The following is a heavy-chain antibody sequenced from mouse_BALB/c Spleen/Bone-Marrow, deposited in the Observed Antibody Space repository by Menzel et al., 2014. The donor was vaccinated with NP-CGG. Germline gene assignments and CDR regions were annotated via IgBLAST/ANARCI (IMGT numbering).Heavy chain of an antibody. CDR1: GYTFTYYS. V-gene: IGHV1-4*01. Sequence: LQLLESGAELARPGASVRLSCRASGYTFTYYSMYWVKQRPGQGLEWIGYINPTSNYTNYNRHFKDKATLTAATSSSTAYMQLSSLPSEDSAVYSCVREALWSFYTYRGQGTLVTLSA. CDR2: INPTSNYT. CDR3: VREALWSFYTY. J-gene: IGHJ3*01. D-gene: IGHD2-12*01.